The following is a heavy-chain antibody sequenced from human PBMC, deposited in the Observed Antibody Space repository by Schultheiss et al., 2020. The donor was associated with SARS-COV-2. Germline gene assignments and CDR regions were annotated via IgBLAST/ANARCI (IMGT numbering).Heavy chain of an antibody. CDR3: ARDRIAAAGRSYYYMDV. J-gene: IGHJ6*03. V-gene: IGHV3-30*01. CDR1: GFTFSSYA. Sequence: GGSLRLSCVASGFTFSSYAMHWVRQAPGKGLEWVAVISYDGSYKYYADSVKGRFTISRDNSKNTLFLQMNSLRAEDTAVYYCARDRIAAAGRSYYYMDVWGKGTTVTVSS. D-gene: IGHD6-13*01. CDR2: ISYDGSYK.